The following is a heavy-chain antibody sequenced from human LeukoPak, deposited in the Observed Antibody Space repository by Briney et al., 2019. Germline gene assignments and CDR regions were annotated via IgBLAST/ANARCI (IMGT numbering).Heavy chain of an antibody. D-gene: IGHD3-16*01. CDR3: ARDMNY. J-gene: IGHJ4*02. V-gene: IGHV3-48*02. Sequence: GGSLRLSCAASGFTFSSYSMNWVRQAPGKGLECVSSISSSSNTIQYADSVKGRFTISRDNAKNSLHLQMNSLRDEDTAVYYCARDMNYWGQGTLVTVSS. CDR1: GFTFSSYS. CDR2: ISSSSNTI.